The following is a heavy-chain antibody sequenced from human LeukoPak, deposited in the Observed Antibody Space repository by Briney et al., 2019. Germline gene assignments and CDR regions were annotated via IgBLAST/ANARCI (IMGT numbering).Heavy chain of an antibody. D-gene: IGHD6-6*01. V-gene: IGHV3-30*02. CDR3: ARDSSSSFDY. Sequence: GGSLRLSCAASGFTFSGYGMHWVRQAPGKGLEWVAFIRNDGSNKFYADSVKGRFTISRDNAKNTLYLQLNGLRAEDTAVYYCARDSSSSFDYWGQGTLVTVSS. CDR2: IRNDGSNK. J-gene: IGHJ4*02. CDR1: GFTFSGYG.